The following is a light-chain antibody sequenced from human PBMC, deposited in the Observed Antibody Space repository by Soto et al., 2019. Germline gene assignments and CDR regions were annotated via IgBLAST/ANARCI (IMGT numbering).Light chain of an antibody. CDR3: HQVYTYPRT. CDR2: GAS. V-gene: IGKV1-9*01. CDR1: QGVRSY. Sequence: IQLTQSPSSLSASVGDRVTIPCRASQGVRSYLAWFQQRPGKAPKLLIFGASTLQNGVPARFSGGGFGTEFTLTITSLQPEDFATYYCHQVYTYPRTFGQGTKVDIK. J-gene: IGKJ1*01.